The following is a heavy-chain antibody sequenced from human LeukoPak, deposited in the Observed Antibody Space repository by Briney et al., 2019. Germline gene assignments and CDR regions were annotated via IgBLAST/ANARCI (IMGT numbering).Heavy chain of an antibody. Sequence: ASVKVSCKASGYTFTSYGISWVRQAPGQGLEWMGWISAYNGNTNYAQKLQGRVTMTTDTSTGTAYMELRSLRSDDTAVYYCAVYCGGDCYKYFQRWGQGTLVTVSS. D-gene: IGHD2-21*02. CDR1: GYTFTSYG. CDR3: AVYCGGDCYKYFQR. V-gene: IGHV1-18*01. CDR2: ISAYNGNT. J-gene: IGHJ1*01.